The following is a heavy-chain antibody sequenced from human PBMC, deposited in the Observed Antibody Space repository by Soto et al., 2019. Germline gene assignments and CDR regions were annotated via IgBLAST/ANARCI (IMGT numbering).Heavy chain of an antibody. CDR3: ASSGWWYFDY. CDR1: GGSIISYY. D-gene: IGHD6-19*01. Sequence: PSETLSLTCTVSGGSIISYYWSWIRQPPGKGLEWIGYIYDSGSTSYNPSLKSRVTISVDTSKNQFSLKLSSVTAADTAVYYCASSGWWYFDYWGQGTLVTVSS. CDR2: IYDSGST. V-gene: IGHV4-4*08. J-gene: IGHJ4*02.